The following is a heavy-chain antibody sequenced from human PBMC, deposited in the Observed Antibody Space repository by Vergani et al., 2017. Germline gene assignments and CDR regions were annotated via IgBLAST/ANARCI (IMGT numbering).Heavy chain of an antibody. J-gene: IGHJ3*02. D-gene: IGHD6-19*01. Sequence: EVKLLESGGGVVQPGGSLRLSCAASGFIFNTNALIWVRQVPGKGLEWVSTLSASDRRTHYADSVKGRFTISRDNSKNTLFLHMNSLRPEDTAVYYCAKVGRSEVAGTFGAFDIWGQGTMVTVSS. CDR3: AKVGRSEVAGTFGAFDI. V-gene: IGHV3-23*01. CDR2: LSASDRRT. CDR1: GFIFNTNA.